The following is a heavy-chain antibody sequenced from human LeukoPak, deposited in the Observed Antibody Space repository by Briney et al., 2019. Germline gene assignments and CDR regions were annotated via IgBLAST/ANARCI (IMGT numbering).Heavy chain of an antibody. CDR3: ARDESGSAFDY. Sequence: GGSLRLSCAASGFTFSSYEKNWVRQAPGKGLEWVSYISSSGSTIYYADSVKGRFTISRDNAKNSLYLQMNSLRAEDTAVYYCARDESGSAFDYWGQGTLVTVSS. D-gene: IGHD3-10*01. CDR1: GFTFSSYE. V-gene: IGHV3-48*03. CDR2: ISSSGSTI. J-gene: IGHJ4*02.